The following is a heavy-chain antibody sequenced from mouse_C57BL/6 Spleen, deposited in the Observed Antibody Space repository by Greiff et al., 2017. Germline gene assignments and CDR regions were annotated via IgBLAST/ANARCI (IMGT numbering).Heavy chain of an antibody. CDR2: ISSGSSTI. D-gene: IGHD1-1*01. CDR1: GFTFTDYG. Sequence: LVESGGGLVKPGGSLKLSCAASGFTFTDYGMHWVRQAPGKGLVWVGYISSGSSTIYYADKVKGRFTISIDNAKNTLFLKMTSLRSEDTAIYYCARSYCNCHYYAMDYRGQVAAVTSSA. V-gene: IGHV5-17*01. J-gene: IGHJ4*01. CDR3: ARSYCNCHYYAMDY.